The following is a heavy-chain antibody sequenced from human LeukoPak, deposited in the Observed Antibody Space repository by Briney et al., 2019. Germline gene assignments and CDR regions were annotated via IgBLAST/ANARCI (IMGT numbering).Heavy chain of an antibody. CDR3: AAYSGSYKGY. J-gene: IGHJ4*02. Sequence: GGSLRLSCAASGITFINHAMDWVRQAPGKGLEWVSTISGSGDSTYYTDSMKGRFTISRDNSKNTLYLQMNSLRAEDTAIYYCAAYSGSYKGYWGQGTLVTVSS. CDR2: ISGSGDST. V-gene: IGHV3-23*01. CDR1: GITFINHA. D-gene: IGHD1-26*01.